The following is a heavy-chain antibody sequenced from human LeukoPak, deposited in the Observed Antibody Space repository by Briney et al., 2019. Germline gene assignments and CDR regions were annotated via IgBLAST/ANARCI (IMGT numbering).Heavy chain of an antibody. CDR3: ARRMAVGGPGYFDY. D-gene: IGHD6-19*01. Sequence: SQTLSLTCAISGDSVSSNTATWNWIRQSPSRGLEWLGRTYYRSKWYSDYALSVKSRIIINPDTSKNQFSLQLNSVTPEDTADYFCARRMAVGGPGYFDYWSQGSLVTVSA. V-gene: IGHV6-1*01. J-gene: IGHJ4*02. CDR1: GDSVSSNTAT. CDR2: TYYRSKWYS.